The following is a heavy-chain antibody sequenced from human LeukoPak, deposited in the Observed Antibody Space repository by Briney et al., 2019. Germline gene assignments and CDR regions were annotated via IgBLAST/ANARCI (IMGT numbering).Heavy chain of an antibody. CDR2: FDPEDGET. D-gene: IGHD3-9*01. Sequence: ASVKVSCRVSGYTLTELSMHWVRQAPGKGLEWMGGFDPEDGETIYAQKFQGRVTMTEDTSTDTAYMELSSLRSEDTAVYYCATSGITIDYYYMDVWGKGTTVTVSS. CDR1: GYTLTELS. J-gene: IGHJ6*03. CDR3: ATSGITIDYYYMDV. V-gene: IGHV1-24*01.